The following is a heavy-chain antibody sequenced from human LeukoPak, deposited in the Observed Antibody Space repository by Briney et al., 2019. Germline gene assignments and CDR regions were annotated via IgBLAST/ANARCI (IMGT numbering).Heavy chain of an antibody. CDR1: GGSISSGSYY. J-gene: IGHJ5*02. Sequence: PSETLSLTCTVSGGSISSGSYYWSWIRQPAGKGLEWIGRIYTSGSTNYNPSLKSRVTISVDTSKNQFSLKLSSVTAADTAVYYCARHPPRRAVRTSNWFDPWGQGTLVTVSS. CDR2: IYTSGST. CDR3: ARHPPRRAVRTSNWFDP. V-gene: IGHV4-61*02.